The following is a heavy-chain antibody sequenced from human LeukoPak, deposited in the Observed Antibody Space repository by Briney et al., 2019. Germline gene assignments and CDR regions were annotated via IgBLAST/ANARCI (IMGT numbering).Heavy chain of an antibody. CDR2: MSSGGVTT. CDR1: GFTFSSYA. CDR3: AKVGSSGWYYFDY. J-gene: IGHJ4*02. Sequence: PGGSLRLSCAASGFTFSSYAMSWVRQAPGKGLEWVSAMSSGGVTTYYADSVKGRFTISRDNSKNTLYLQVNSLSPEDTAVYYCAKVGSSGWYYFDYWGQGTLVTVSS. D-gene: IGHD6-19*01. V-gene: IGHV3-23*01.